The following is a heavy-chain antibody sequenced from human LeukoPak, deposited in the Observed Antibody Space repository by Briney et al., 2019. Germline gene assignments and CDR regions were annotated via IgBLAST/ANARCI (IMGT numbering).Heavy chain of an antibody. Sequence: GASVKVSCKASGYTFTSYYMHWVRQAPGQGLEWMGIINPSGGSTSYAQKFQGRVTMTRDTSTSTVYMELSSLRSEDTAVYYCARDRVATITLGAFDIWGQGTMVTVSS. J-gene: IGHJ3*02. D-gene: IGHD5-12*01. CDR1: GYTFTSYY. V-gene: IGHV1-46*01. CDR2: INPSGGST. CDR3: ARDRVATITLGAFDI.